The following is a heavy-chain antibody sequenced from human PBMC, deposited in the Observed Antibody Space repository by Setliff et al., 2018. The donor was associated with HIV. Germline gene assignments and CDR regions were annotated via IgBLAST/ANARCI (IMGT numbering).Heavy chain of an antibody. CDR3: ARAVGGSNYFDYSGYQDF. Sequence: ASVKVSCKTSGYPFDSYGISWVRQAPGQGLEWMGWISAYIGDTKYAQRFQGRVTMTTDPSTPTAYMELRSLKSGDTAVYYCARAVGGSNYFDYSGYQDFWGQGTRVTVSS. V-gene: IGHV1-18*01. CDR1: GYPFDSYG. CDR2: ISAYIGDT. J-gene: IGHJ4*02. D-gene: IGHD3-22*01.